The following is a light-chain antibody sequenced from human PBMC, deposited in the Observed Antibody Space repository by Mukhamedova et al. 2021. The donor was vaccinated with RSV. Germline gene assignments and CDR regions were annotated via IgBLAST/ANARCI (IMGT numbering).Light chain of an antibody. V-gene: IGLV2-14*04. CDR3: RPCPKRRTLV. J-gene: IGLJ1*01. CDR2: DVC. Sequence: GTSSDVGGYTYVSWYQQHPGKAPKLTIYDVCIRPSGVSNRFSGPKFGNTASLTISGPQAEDGVGYYCRPCPKRRTLVFGTRLKVA. CDR1: SSDVGGYTY.